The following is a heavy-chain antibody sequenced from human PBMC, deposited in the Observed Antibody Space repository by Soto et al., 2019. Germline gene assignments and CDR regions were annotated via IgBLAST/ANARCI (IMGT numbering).Heavy chain of an antibody. Sequence: QVQLQESGPGLVKPSQTLSLTCTVSGGSISGGPYYWTWIRQHPGSGLEWIGYIYYTERTYYNPSPKSRVIMSVDTSNNQLSLKLSSVTAADTAVYFCARVSGIVVVPTAKDPHYYYMDVWGKGTTVTVSS. V-gene: IGHV4-31*03. J-gene: IGHJ6*03. CDR1: GGSISGGPYY. CDR3: ARVSGIVVVPTAKDPHYYYMDV. CDR2: IYYTERT. D-gene: IGHD2-2*01.